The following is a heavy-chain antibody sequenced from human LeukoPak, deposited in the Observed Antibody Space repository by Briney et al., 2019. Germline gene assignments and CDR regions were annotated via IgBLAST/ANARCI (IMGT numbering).Heavy chain of an antibody. D-gene: IGHD3-10*01. CDR2: ISGSGGST. Sequence: PGGSLRLSCAASGFTFSSYGMSWVRQAPGKGLEWVSAISGSGGSTYYADSVKGRFTISRDNSKNTLYLQMNSLRAEDTAVYYCAKDHSTELLWFGELIRGYYFDYWGQGALVTVSS. CDR1: GFTFSSYG. CDR3: AKDHSTELLWFGELIRGYYFDY. V-gene: IGHV3-23*01. J-gene: IGHJ4*02.